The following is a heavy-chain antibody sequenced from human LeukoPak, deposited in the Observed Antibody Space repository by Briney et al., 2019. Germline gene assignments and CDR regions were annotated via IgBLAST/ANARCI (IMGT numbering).Heavy chain of an antibody. CDR1: GGSISSRDYF. J-gene: IGHJ3*02. CDR2: IYYSGST. D-gene: IGHD3-9*01. V-gene: IGHV4-39*07. CDR3: ARGFDAHNAFDI. Sequence: SETLSLTCTVSGGSISSRDYFWGWIRQPPGKGLEWIANIYYSGSTYYNPSLESRVTVSADTSKNRFSLKLTSVTAADTAVYYCARGFDAHNAFDIWGQGTMVTVSS.